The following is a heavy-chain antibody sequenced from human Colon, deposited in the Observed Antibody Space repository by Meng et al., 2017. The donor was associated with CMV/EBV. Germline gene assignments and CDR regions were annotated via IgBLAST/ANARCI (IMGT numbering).Heavy chain of an antibody. CDR2: IYSGGST. J-gene: IGHJ4*02. V-gene: IGHV3-66*02. CDR1: GFTVSSNY. Sequence: GESLKISCAASGFTVSSNYMSWVRQAPGKGLEWVSVIYSGGSTYYADSVKGRFTISRDNSKNTLYLQMNSLRAEDTAVYYCAATYSGSYSDSFDYWGRGTLVTVSS. CDR3: AATYSGSYSDSFDY. D-gene: IGHD1-26*01.